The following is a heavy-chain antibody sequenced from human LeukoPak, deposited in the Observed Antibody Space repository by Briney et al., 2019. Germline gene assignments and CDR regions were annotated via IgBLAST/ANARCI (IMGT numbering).Heavy chain of an antibody. Sequence: GGSLRLSCAASGFTFSSFDMSWVRQAPGKGLEWVSAISGSGSSTYYADSVKGRFTISRDNSKNTLYLQMSSLRAEDTAVYYCAKDFKSSSWPAFCDYWGQGTLVTVSS. CDR1: GFTFSSFD. D-gene: IGHD6-13*01. CDR3: AKDFKSSSWPAFCDY. V-gene: IGHV3-23*01. J-gene: IGHJ4*02. CDR2: ISGSGSST.